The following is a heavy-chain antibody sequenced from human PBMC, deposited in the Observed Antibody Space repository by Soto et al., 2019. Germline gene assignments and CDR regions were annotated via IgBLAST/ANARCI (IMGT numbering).Heavy chain of an antibody. Sequence: ESGGGVVQPGRSLRLSCAASGFTFSSYAIHWVRQAPGKGLEWVAVISYDGSNKYYADSVKGRFTISRDNSKNMLYLQMNSLGGEDTAVFYCARDGFSGSCRAYYGMDVWGQGTTVTVSS. CDR3: ARDGFSGSCRAYYGMDV. CDR2: ISYDGSNK. V-gene: IGHV3-30-3*01. J-gene: IGHJ6*02. CDR1: GFTFSSYA. D-gene: IGHD1-26*01.